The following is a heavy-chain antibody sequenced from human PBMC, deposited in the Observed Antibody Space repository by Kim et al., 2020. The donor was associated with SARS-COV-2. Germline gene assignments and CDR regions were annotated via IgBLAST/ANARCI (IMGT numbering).Heavy chain of an antibody. V-gene: IGHV4-39*07. CDR3: ARVGSSSSGDHDAFDI. D-gene: IGHD6-6*01. J-gene: IGHJ3*02. Sequence: LKIRVTISVDTSKNQFSLKLSSVTAADTAVYYCARVGSSSSGDHDAFDIWGQGTMVTVSS.